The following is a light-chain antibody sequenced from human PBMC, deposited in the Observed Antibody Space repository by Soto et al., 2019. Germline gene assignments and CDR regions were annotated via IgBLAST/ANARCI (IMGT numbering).Light chain of an antibody. CDR3: VSYTSSTTNV. Sequence: QSALTQPASVSGYPGQSITISCTGTRSDVGGYNSVCWHQQHPGKAPKLIIYEVSNRPSGISDRFSASKSGNTASLTISGLKADDEADYYCVSYTSSTTNVFGTWTKLTVL. CDR1: RSDVGGYNS. CDR2: EVS. J-gene: IGLJ1*01. V-gene: IGLV2-14*01.